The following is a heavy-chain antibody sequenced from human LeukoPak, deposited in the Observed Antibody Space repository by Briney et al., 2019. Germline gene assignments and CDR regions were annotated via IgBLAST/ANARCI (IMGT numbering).Heavy chain of an antibody. Sequence: GRSLRLSCSGSGFTFRSYAMHWVRQAPGKGLEWVAVISYDGSNKDYADSVKGRFTISRDNSKNTLFLQMNGLRAEDTAVYYCAREIFNGFDIWGQGTMVTVSS. V-gene: IGHV3-30-3*01. J-gene: IGHJ3*02. CDR2: ISYDGSNK. CDR3: AREIFNGFDI. CDR1: GFTFRSYA.